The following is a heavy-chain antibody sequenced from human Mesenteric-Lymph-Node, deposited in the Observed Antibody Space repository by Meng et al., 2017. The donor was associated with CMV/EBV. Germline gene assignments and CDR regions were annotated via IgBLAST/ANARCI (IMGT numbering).Heavy chain of an antibody. J-gene: IGHJ5*02. Sequence: GGSLRLSCAASGFTFSSYGMHWVRQAPGKGLEWVAVIWYDGSNKYYADSVKGRFTISRDNSKNTLYLQMNTLKGDDTAVYYCAKSSGVGWFDPWGQGALVTVSS. CDR1: GFTFSSYG. D-gene: IGHD7-27*01. CDR2: IWYDGSNK. CDR3: AKSSGVGWFDP. V-gene: IGHV3-30*02.